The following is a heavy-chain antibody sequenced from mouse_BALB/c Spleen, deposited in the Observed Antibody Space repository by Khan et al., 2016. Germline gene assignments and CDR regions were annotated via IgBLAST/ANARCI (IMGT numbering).Heavy chain of an antibody. Sequence: EVQLQASGAELVKPGASVKLSCTTSGFNIKDTYMHWVKQRPEQGLEWIGRIDPANGNTKYDPKFQGKATITADKYSNTAYLQLSSLTSEDTAVYYGARWGLPIYWYFDVWGAGTTVTVSS. D-gene: IGHD2-2*01. CDR1: GFNIKDTY. CDR3: ARWGLPIYWYFDV. V-gene: IGHV14-3*02. CDR2: IDPANGNT. J-gene: IGHJ1*01.